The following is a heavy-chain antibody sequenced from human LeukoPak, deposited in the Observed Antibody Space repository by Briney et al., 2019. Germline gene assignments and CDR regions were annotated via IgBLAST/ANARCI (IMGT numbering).Heavy chain of an antibody. CDR3: ARENNFGSGMDV. Sequence: PGGSLRLSCAASGFTVSSNSMNLVRQAPGKGLQWVSVIYSGGNTYYADSVKGRFTISRDNSKNSLYLQMNSLRAEDTALYYCARENNFGSGMDVWGQGTTVTVSS. CDR1: GFTVSSNS. J-gene: IGHJ6*02. CDR2: IYSGGNT. D-gene: IGHD3-10*01. V-gene: IGHV3-53*01.